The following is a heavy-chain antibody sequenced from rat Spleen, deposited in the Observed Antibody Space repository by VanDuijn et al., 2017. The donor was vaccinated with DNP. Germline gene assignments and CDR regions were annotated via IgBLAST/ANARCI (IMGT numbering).Heavy chain of an antibody. CDR1: GFTFSDYY. D-gene: IGHD1-1*01. CDR3: TKDLHWYAMDA. CDR2: IAYDGGIT. J-gene: IGHJ4*01. V-gene: IGHV5-20*01. Sequence: EVQLVESGGGLVQPGRSLKLSCAASGFTFSDYYMAWVRQAPTKGLEWVAYIAYDGGITYYGDSVKGRFTISRDNAKNTLYLQMNSLRSEYKATYYCTKDLHWYAMDAWGQGTSVTVSA.